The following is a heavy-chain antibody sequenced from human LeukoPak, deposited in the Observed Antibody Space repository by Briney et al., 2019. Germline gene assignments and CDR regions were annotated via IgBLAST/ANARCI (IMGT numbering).Heavy chain of an antibody. Sequence: PGGSLRLSCAASGFTFSSYSMNWVRQAPGKGLEWVSSISSSSSYIYYADSVKGRFTISRDNAKNSLYLQMNSLRAEDTAVYYCAREDHSYGLQFNYWGQGTLVTVSS. V-gene: IGHV3-21*01. CDR1: GFTFSSYS. CDR2: ISSSSSYI. J-gene: IGHJ4*02. CDR3: AREDHSYGLQFNY. D-gene: IGHD5-18*01.